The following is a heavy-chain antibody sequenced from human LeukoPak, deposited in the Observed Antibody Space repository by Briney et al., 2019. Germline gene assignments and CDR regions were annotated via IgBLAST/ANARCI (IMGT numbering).Heavy chain of an antibody. D-gene: IGHD3-3*01. CDR3: AKSHLGVPHDY. J-gene: IGHJ4*02. Sequence: PSETLSLTCTVSGGSISSVAYYWGWIRQPPGKGLEWIATIHNTRSTYYNPSLKSRITISIDASRNQISLELNSVTAADTAIYYCAKSHLGVPHDYWGQGTLVTVSS. CDR1: GGSISSVAYY. V-gene: IGHV4-39*01. CDR2: IHNTRST.